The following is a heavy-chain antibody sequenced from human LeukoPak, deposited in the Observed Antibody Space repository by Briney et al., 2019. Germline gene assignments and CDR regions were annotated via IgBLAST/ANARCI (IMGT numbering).Heavy chain of an antibody. V-gene: IGHV5-51*01. CDR1: GYSFTRHW. CDR3: ARHDFTSTGRIDY. J-gene: IGHJ4*02. D-gene: IGHD3/OR15-3a*01. CDR2: IYPGDSDT. Sequence: GESLKISCKGSGYSFTRHWIGWVRQMPGKGLEWMAIIYPGDSDTRYSPSFQGLVTLSADKSISTAYLQWSSLKASDTAMYYCARHDFTSTGRIDYWGQGTLVTVSS.